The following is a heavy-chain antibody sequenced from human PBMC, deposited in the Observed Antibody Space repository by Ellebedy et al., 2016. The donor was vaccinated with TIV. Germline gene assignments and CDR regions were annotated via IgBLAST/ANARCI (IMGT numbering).Heavy chain of an antibody. CDR2: IYSGGST. J-gene: IGHJ4*02. CDR3: ARDNRGSIDY. CDR1: GFTVSSNY. V-gene: IGHV3-53*01. D-gene: IGHD3-10*01. Sequence: GESLKISXAASGFTVSSNYMSWVRQAPGKGLEWVSVIYSGGSTYYADSVKGRFTISRDNSKNTLYLQMNSLRAEDTAVYYCARDNRGSIDYWGQGTLVTVSS.